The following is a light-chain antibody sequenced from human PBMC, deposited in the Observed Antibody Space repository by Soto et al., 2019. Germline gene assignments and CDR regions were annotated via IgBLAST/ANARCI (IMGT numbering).Light chain of an antibody. CDR2: VAS. V-gene: IGKV3-15*01. CDR3: QQYNVWPLT. J-gene: IGKJ4*01. CDR1: QSVSSN. Sequence: EIVMTQSPATLSVSPGERATLSCRASQSVSSNLDWYQQKPGQTPKFLIYVASTRATGIPARFSGSGSGTEFTLTISSLQSEDFAVYYCQQYNVWPLTFGGGTKVEFK.